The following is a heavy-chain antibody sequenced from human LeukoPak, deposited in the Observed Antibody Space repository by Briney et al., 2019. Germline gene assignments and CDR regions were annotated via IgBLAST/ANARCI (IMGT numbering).Heavy chain of an antibody. D-gene: IGHD2-15*01. Sequence: GESLKISCKGSGHSFTSYWIGWVRQMPGKGLEWMGIIYPGDSDTRYSPSFQGQLTISADKSISTAYLQWSSSTVWDNGTDDCARSRLGGYLDSWGQGTLVTVSS. CDR3: ARSRLGGYLDS. V-gene: IGHV5-51*01. CDR2: IYPGDSDT. J-gene: IGHJ4*02. CDR1: GHSFTSYW.